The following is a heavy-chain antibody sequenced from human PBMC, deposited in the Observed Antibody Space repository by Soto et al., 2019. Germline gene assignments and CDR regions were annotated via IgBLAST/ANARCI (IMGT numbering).Heavy chain of an antibody. CDR2: ISSSSSYI. V-gene: IGHV3-21*01. CDR3: ARDTISVEGGWYAFDI. CDR1: GFTFSSYS. Sequence: GGSLRLSCAASGFTFSSYSMNWVRQAPGKGLEWVSSISSSSSYIYYADSVKGRFTISRDNAKNSLYLQMNSLRAEDTAVYYCARDTISVEGGWYAFDIWGQGTMVTVSS. J-gene: IGHJ3*02. D-gene: IGHD6-19*01.